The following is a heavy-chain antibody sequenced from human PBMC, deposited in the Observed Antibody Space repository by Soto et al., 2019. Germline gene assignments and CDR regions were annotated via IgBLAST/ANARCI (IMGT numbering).Heavy chain of an antibody. CDR3: AKSHSMIVVVMDFDY. CDR2: ISGSGGST. Sequence: EVQLLESGGGLVQPGGSLRLSCAASGFTFSSYAMSWVRQAPGKGLAWVSAISGSGGSTYYADSVKGRFTISRDNSKNTLYLQMNSLRAEDTAVYYCAKSHSMIVVVMDFDYWGQGTLVTVSS. V-gene: IGHV3-23*01. J-gene: IGHJ4*02. CDR1: GFTFSSYA. D-gene: IGHD3-22*01.